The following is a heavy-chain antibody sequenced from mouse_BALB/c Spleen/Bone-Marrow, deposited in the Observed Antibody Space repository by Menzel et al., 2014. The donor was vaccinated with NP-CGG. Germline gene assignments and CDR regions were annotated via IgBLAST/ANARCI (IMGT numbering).Heavy chain of an antibody. CDR2: INPYNGGT. D-gene: IGHD2-1*01. CDR3: ARNYGNYYAMDY. V-gene: IGHV1-26*01. J-gene: IGHJ4*01. CDR1: GYSFTGCT. Sequence: EVQRVESGPELVKPGSSMKISCKASGYSFTGCTMNWVKQSHGKNLEWIGLINPYNGGTSYNQKFKGKATLTVDKSSSTAYMELLSLTSEDSAVYYCARNYGNYYAMDYWGQGISVTVSS.